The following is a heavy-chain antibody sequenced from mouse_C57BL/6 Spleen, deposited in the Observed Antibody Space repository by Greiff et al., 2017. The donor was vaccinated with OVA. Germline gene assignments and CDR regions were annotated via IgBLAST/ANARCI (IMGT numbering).Heavy chain of an antibody. CDR3: ARGGMVTTDWYFDV. Sequence: QVQLQQPGAELVRPGSSVKLSCKASGYTFTSYWMDWVKQRPGQGLEWIGNIYPSDSETHYNQKFKDKATLTVDKSSSTAYMQLSSLTSEDSAVYYCARGGMVTTDWYFDVWGTGTTVTVSS. V-gene: IGHV1-61*01. CDR1: GYTFTSYW. D-gene: IGHD2-2*01. CDR2: IYPSDSET. J-gene: IGHJ1*03.